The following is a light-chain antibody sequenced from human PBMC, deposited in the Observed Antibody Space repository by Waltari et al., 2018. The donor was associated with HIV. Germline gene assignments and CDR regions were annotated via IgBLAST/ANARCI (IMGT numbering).Light chain of an antibody. CDR2: EVI. V-gene: IGLV2-11*01. CDR1: SSDVGGYDS. CDR3: CSYAGTYTYVL. J-gene: IGLJ3*02. Sequence: SALTQTRSVSGSPGQSVTISCTGTSSDVGGYDSVSWYLQHPGKVPKLIIYEVIKRPSGVPDRFSGSKSGNTASLTISGLQTEDEADYFCCSYAGTYTYVLFGGGTKLTVL.